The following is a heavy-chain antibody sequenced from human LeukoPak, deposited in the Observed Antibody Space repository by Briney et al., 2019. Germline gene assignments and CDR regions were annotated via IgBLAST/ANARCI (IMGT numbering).Heavy chain of an antibody. CDR3: ARDRGGGSYWAY. D-gene: IGHD1-26*01. Sequence: GASVKVSCKASGYTFTSYGVSWVRQAPGQGLEWMGWISAYNGNTNYAQKYQDRVTMATDTTTAYMELRRLISDDTAVYYCARDRGGGSYWAYWGQGSLVTVSS. V-gene: IGHV1-18*01. J-gene: IGHJ4*02. CDR2: ISAYNGNT. CDR1: GYTFTSYG.